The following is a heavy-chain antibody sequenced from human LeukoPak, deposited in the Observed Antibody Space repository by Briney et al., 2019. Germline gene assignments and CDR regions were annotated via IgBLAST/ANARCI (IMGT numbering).Heavy chain of an antibody. CDR1: GCTFDDYA. CDR3: AKDVGAGIAAAVDY. CDR2: SSWNRGSI. V-gene: IGHV3-9*01. J-gene: IGHJ4*02. D-gene: IGHD6-13*01. Sequence: GRSLRLSCAGSGCTFDDYAMHWLRQAPGKGLEGVSGSSWNRGSIGYADSVKGRFTISRENAKNSLYLQMNSLRAEDTALYYCAKDVGAGIAAAVDYWGQGTLVTVSS.